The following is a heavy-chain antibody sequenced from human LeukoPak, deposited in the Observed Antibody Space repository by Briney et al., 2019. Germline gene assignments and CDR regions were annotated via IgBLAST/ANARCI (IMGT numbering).Heavy chain of an antibody. J-gene: IGHJ4*02. CDR1: GFSFNIYS. V-gene: IGHV3-21*01. CDR3: ASGIFYASVQTWSPV. CDR2: ISFGSTYI. Sequence: GGSLRLSCAASGFSFNIYSMNWVRQAPGRGLEWVSSISFGSTYISYADSVKGRFTISRDDAKKSLYLQMNGPRAEDTALYYCASGIFYASVQTWSPVWGQGTLVTVSS. D-gene: IGHD3-16*01.